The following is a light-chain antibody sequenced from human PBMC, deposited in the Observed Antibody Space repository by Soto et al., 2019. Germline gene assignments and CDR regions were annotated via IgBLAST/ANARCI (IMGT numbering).Light chain of an antibody. J-gene: IGKJ1*01. CDR2: AAS. CDR3: QQSYSSPPWT. V-gene: IGKV1-39*01. CDR1: QSISSY. Sequence: DIQMTQSPSSLSASVGDRVTITCRASQSISSYLNWYQHKPGKAPKLLIYAASSLQTGVPSRFSGSGSWTDFTLTISSLQPEDFATYYCQQSYSSPPWTFGQGTKVEIK.